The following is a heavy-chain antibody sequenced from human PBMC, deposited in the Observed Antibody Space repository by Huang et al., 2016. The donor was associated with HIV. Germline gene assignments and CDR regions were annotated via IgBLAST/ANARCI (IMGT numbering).Heavy chain of an antibody. V-gene: IGHV3-48*01. J-gene: IGHJ6*03. Sequence: EAQLVESGGGLIQPGGSLTLSCEAFGFSFSRYSMNWVRQAPGKGLELISYIIYRSSNRYYADSVKGRFTISRDNAKNSLYLQMNSLRVEDTAVYYCARENYKRSWRGRYMDVWGKGTTVTVSS. D-gene: IGHD1-1*01. CDR1: GFSFSRYS. CDR2: IIYRSSNR. CDR3: ARENYKRSWRGRYMDV.